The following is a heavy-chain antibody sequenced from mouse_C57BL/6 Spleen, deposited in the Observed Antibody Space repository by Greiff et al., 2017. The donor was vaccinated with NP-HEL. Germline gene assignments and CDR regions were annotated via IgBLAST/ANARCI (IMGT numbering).Heavy chain of an antibody. CDR3: AAYYSNYEAYLFAY. Sequence: QLQQPGAELVKPGASVKMSCKASGYTFTSYWITWVKQRPGQGLEWIGDIYPGSGSTNYNEKFKSKATLTVDTSSSTAYMQLSSLTSEDSAVYYCAAYYSNYEAYLFAYWGQGTLVTVSA. CDR1: GYTFTSYW. D-gene: IGHD2-5*01. J-gene: IGHJ3*01. V-gene: IGHV1-55*01. CDR2: IYPGSGST.